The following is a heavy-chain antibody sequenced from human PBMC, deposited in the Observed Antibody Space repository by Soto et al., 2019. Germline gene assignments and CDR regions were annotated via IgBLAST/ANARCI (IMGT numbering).Heavy chain of an antibody. J-gene: IGHJ6*02. CDR2: IIPIFGTA. CDR1: GCTFSSYA. CDR3: ARVCSSTSCYASYYYGMDV. V-gene: IGHV1-69*06. D-gene: IGHD2-2*01. Sequence: GASVKVSCKASGCTFSSYAISWVRQAPGQGLEWMGGIIPIFGTANYAQKFQGRVTITADKSTSTAYMELSSLRSEDTAVYYCARVCSSTSCYASYYYGMDVWGQGTTVTVSS.